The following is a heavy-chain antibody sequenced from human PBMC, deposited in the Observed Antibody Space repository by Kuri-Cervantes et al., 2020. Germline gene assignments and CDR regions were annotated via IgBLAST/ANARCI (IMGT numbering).Heavy chain of an antibody. CDR1: GASISSTSYY. J-gene: IGHJ6*03. CDR3: ARGYYHMDV. CDR2: IYYSGST. V-gene: IGHV4-39*01. Sequence: GSLRLSCTVSGASISSTSYYWGWIRQPPGKGLEWIGSIYYSGSTYHNPSLKSRITISVDTSKNQFSLKLSSVTAADTAVYYCARGYYHMDVWGEGTSVTVSS.